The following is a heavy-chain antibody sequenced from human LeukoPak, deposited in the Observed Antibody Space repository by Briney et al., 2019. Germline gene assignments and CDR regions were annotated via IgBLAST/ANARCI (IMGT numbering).Heavy chain of an antibody. CDR2: IVYDGSSK. CDR1: GFTFSTYA. J-gene: IGHJ4*02. CDR3: ARAQRGGRLAVTYLGVDY. D-gene: IGHD3-9*01. Sequence: GGSLRLSCAVSGFTFSTYAMQWVRLAPGRGLEWVAVIVYDGSSKYYADSVKGRFTISRDNSKNTLYLQMNSLRAEDTAVYYCARAQRGGRLAVTYLGVDYWGQGTLVTVSS. V-gene: IGHV3-30*14.